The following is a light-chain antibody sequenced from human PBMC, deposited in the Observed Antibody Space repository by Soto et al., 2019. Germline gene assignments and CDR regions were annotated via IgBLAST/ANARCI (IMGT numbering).Light chain of an antibody. Sequence: QSVLTQPASVSGSPGESITISCTGTSSDVGTYNFVTWYQQHPGRVPKLILFEDSKRPSGVSSRFSASKSGNTASLTISGLQAEDEADYYCSSYTTSSTPHYVFGPGTEVIVL. CDR1: SSDVGTYNF. V-gene: IGLV2-14*02. J-gene: IGLJ1*01. CDR3: SSYTTSSTPHYV. CDR2: EDS.